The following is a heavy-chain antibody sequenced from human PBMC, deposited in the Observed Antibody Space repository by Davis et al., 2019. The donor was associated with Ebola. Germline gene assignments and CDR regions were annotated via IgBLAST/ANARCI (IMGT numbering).Heavy chain of an antibody. CDR3: ALELDY. Sequence: GGSLRLSCAASGFTFSDYYMSWIRQAPGKGLEWVAVISYDGSNKYYADSVKGRFTISRDNSKNTLYLQMNSLRAEDTAVYYCALELDYWGQGTLVTVSS. CDR1: GFTFSDYY. J-gene: IGHJ4*02. CDR2: ISYDGSNK. V-gene: IGHV3-30*03. D-gene: IGHD1-7*01.